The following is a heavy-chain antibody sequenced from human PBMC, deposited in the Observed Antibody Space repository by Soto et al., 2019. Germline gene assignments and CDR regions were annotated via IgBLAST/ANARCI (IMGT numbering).Heavy chain of an antibody. CDR1: GFTVSSNY. Sequence: GGSLRLSCAASGFTVSSNYMSWVRQAPGKGLEWVSVIYSGGSTYYADSVKGRFTISRDNSKNTLYLQMNSLRAEDTAVYYCATPPLTMVRGGRARDYWGQGTLVTVSS. CDR2: IYSGGST. CDR3: ATPPLTMVRGGRARDY. J-gene: IGHJ4*02. D-gene: IGHD3-10*01. V-gene: IGHV3-53*01.